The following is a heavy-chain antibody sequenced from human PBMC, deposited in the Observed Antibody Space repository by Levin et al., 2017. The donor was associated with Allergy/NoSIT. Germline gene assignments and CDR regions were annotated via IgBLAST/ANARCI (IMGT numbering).Heavy chain of an antibody. V-gene: IGHV3-23*01. J-gene: IGHJ4*02. CDR1: GFAFSSYA. Sequence: SGESLKISCAASGFAFSSYAMKWVRQAPGKGLEWVSVISGGGGTTYYANSVKGRFTISRDNSKNTLYLQMNSLRAEDTALYYCAKGVLTGTTRVSSDYWGQGTLVTVSS. CDR2: ISGGGGTT. CDR3: AKGVLTGTTRVSSDY. D-gene: IGHD1-7*01.